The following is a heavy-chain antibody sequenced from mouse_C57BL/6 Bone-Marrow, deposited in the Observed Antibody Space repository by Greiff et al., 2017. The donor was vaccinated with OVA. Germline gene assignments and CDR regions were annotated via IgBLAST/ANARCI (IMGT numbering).Heavy chain of an antibody. CDR3: AGEGGLRRGDYFDD. J-gene: IGHJ2*01. D-gene: IGHD2-2*01. V-gene: IGHV1-64*01. CDR1: GYTFTSYW. CDR2: IHPNSGST. Sequence: QVQLQQPGAELVKPGASVKLSCKASGYTFTSYWMHWVKQRPGQGLEWIGMIHPNSGSTNYNEKFKSKATLTVDKSSSTAYMQLSSLTSEDAAVYYWAGEGGLRRGDYFDDWGQGTTLTVSS.